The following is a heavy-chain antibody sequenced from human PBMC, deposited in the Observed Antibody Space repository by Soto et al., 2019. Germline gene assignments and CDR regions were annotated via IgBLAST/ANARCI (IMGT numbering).Heavy chain of an antibody. Sequence: SVKVSCKASGGTFSSYTISWVRQAPGQGLEWMGRIISILGIANYAQKFQDKVTITADKSTSTAYMELSSLRYEDTAVYYCARAGYSSGRYDYWGQGTLVTVSS. CDR3: ARAGYSSGRYDY. D-gene: IGHD6-19*01. V-gene: IGHV1-69*02. J-gene: IGHJ4*02. CDR2: IISILGIA. CDR1: GGTFSSYT.